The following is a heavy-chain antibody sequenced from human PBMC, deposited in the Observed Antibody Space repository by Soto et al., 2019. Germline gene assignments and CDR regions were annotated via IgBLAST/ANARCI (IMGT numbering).Heavy chain of an antibody. CDR3: ARELIVVVPAALFGPLNWFDP. CDR2: IYYSGST. J-gene: IGHJ5*02. D-gene: IGHD2-2*01. V-gene: IGHV4-30-4*01. Sequence: LSLTCTVSGSSISSGDYYWSWIRQPPGKGLEWIGYIYYSGSTYYNPSLKSRVTISVDTSKNQFSLKLSSVTAADTAVYYCARELIVVVPAALFGPLNWFDPWGQGTLVTVSS. CDR1: GSSISSGDYY.